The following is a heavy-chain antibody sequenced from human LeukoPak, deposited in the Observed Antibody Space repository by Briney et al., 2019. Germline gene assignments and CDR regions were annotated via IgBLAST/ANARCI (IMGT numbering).Heavy chain of an antibody. V-gene: IGHV3-30-3*01. D-gene: IGHD1-26*01. Sequence: GGSLRLSCAASGFTFSSYAMHWVHQAPGKGLEWVAVISYDGSNKYYADSVKGRFTISRDNSKNTLYLQMNSLRAEDTAVYYCARGLDSGSYADYWGQGTLVTVSS. CDR2: ISYDGSNK. J-gene: IGHJ4*02. CDR3: ARGLDSGSYADY. CDR1: GFTFSSYA.